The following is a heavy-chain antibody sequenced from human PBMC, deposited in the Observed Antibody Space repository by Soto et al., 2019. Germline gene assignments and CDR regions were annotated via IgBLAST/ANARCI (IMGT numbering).Heavy chain of an antibody. V-gene: IGHV3-7*01. CDR2: IKPDGSES. Sequence: EVQLVESGGGLVQPGGSLRLSCAVSGLTFSSHYMTWVRQAPGEGLEWVASIKPDGSESYYVDSVEGRFTLSRDNAKNSLDLEMTSLRADDTAVSDCATDLTWLNFWGQGTLVTVSS. D-gene: IGHD6-19*01. J-gene: IGHJ4*02. CDR1: GLTFSSHY. CDR3: ATDLTWLNF.